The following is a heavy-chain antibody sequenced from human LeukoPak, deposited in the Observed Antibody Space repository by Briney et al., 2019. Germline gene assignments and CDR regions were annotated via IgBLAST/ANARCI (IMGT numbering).Heavy chain of an antibody. D-gene: IGHD3-10*01. CDR2: ISSSSSYI. J-gene: IGHJ6*02. CDR3: ARDWVVRGVHDYYYGMDV. CDR1: GFTFRNAW. V-gene: IGHV3-21*01. Sequence: GGSLRLSCAASGFTFRNAWMSWVRQAPGKGLEWVSSISSSSSYIYYADSVKGRFTISRDNAKNSLYLQMNGLRAEDTAVYYCARDWVVRGVHDYYYGMDVWGQGTTVTVSS.